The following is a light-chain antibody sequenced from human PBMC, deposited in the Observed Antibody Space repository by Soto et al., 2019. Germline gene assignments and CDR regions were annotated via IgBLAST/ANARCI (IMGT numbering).Light chain of an antibody. CDR1: QSVSSY. J-gene: IGKJ4*01. Sequence: EIVLRQSPGTLSLSPGERATLSCRASQSVSSYLAWYQQKPGQAPRLLIYDASNRATGIPARFSGSGSGTDFTLTISSLEPEDFAVYYCQQRSNWPLTFGGGTKV. V-gene: IGKV3-11*01. CDR2: DAS. CDR3: QQRSNWPLT.